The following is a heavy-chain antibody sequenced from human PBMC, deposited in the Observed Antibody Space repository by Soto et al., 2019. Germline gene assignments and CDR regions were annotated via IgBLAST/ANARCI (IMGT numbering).Heavy chain of an antibody. V-gene: IGHV4-39*07. D-gene: IGHD5-12*01. J-gene: IGHJ4*02. Sequence: SETLSLTCTVSGASISSSSYYWGGIRQPPGKGLEWIGSIYYSGSTYYNPSLKSRVTISVDTSKNQFSLKLSSVTAADTSVYYCARLGDGYNSEFDYWGQGTLVTVSS. CDR2: IYYSGST. CDR3: ARLGDGYNSEFDY. CDR1: GASISSSSYY.